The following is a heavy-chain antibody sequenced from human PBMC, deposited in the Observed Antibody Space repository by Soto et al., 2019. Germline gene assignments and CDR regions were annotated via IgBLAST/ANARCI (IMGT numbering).Heavy chain of an antibody. CDR2: ISSNGGST. V-gene: IGHV3-64D*06. CDR1: GFTFSSYA. Sequence: TGGSLRLSCSASGFTFSSYAMHWVRQAPGKGLEYVSAISSNGGSTYYADSVKGRFTISRDNSKNTLYLQMSSLRAEDTAVYYCVKDQDSGYDSFGYYFDYWGQGTLVTVSS. D-gene: IGHD5-12*01. J-gene: IGHJ4*02. CDR3: VKDQDSGYDSFGYYFDY.